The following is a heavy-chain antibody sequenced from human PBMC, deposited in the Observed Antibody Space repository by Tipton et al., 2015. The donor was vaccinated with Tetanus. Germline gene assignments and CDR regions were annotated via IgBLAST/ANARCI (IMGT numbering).Heavy chain of an antibody. J-gene: IGHJ6*02. D-gene: IGHD3-9*01. CDR2: IYPGDSDT. V-gene: IGHV5-51*01. CDR1: GYRFTDYW. CDR3: ARLDFKWFFDYYYGVDV. Sequence: QLVQSGAEVKKPGESLKISCKGSGYRFTDYWIGWVRQMPGKGLEWMGIIYPGDSDTSYSPSFQGQVTISVDKSINTACLQWSSLKASDTAMYYCARLDFKWFFDYYYGVDVWGQGTAVTVSS.